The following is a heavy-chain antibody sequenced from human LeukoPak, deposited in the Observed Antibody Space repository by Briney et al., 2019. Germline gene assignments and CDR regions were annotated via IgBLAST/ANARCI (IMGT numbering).Heavy chain of an antibody. CDR1: GFTFSNAW. CDR2: IKSKTDGGTT. J-gene: IGHJ4*02. Sequence: GGSLRLSRAASGFTFSNAWMSWVRQAPGKGLEWVGRIKSKTDGGTTDYAAPVKDRITISRDDSKNMLYLQMNSLKIEDTAMYYCTTGAYHWGQGTLVTVSS. CDR3: TTGAYH. V-gene: IGHV3-15*01. D-gene: IGHD2-21*01.